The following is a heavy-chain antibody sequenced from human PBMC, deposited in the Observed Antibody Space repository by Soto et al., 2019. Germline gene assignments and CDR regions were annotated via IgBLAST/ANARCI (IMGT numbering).Heavy chain of an antibody. Sequence: QVTLKESGPVLVKPTETLTLTCTVSGFSLSNARMGVSWIRQPPGKALEWLAHIFWNDESSYNTSLKSRLTIPSDTSKSQVVLTMPTVDPVDTATYFCARALREELPIYYFDSWGQGTLVTVSS. CDR1: GFSLSNARMG. CDR2: IFWNDES. J-gene: IGHJ4*02. V-gene: IGHV2-26*01. D-gene: IGHD1-7*01. CDR3: ARALREELPIYYFDS.